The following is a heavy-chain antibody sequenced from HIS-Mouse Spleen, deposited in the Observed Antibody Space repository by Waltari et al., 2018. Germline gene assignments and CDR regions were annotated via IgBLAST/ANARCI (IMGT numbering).Heavy chain of an antibody. V-gene: IGHV3-30*18. CDR1: GFPFSSYG. CDR3: AKASSGWLDY. Sequence: QVQLVESGAGLVQPGRSRSMTRAALGFPFSSYGMHWVRQAPGKGLEWVAVISYDGSNKYYADSVKGRFTISRDNSKNTLYLQMNSLRAEDTAVYYCAKASSGWLDYWGQGTLVTVSS. CDR2: ISYDGSNK. D-gene: IGHD6-19*01. J-gene: IGHJ4*02.